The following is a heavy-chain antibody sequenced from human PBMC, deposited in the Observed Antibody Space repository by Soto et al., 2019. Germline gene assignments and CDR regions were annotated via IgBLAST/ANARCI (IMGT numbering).Heavy chain of an antibody. V-gene: IGHV1-18*04. D-gene: IGHD2-15*01. CDR2: VSAYNGNT. CDR3: ARDRVGYFSGGSCYNYYYYGMDV. CDR1: GYTFTSYG. Sequence: ASVKVSCKASGYTFTSYGISWVRQALGQGLEWMGWVSAYNGNTNYAQKLQGRVTMTTDTSTSTAYMELRSLRSDDTAVYYCARDRVGYFSGGSCYNYYYYGMDVWGQGTTVTVS. J-gene: IGHJ6*02.